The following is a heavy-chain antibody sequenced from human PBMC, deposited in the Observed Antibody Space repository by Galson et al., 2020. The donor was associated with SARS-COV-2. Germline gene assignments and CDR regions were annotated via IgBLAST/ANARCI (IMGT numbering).Heavy chain of an antibody. J-gene: IGHJ4*02. V-gene: IGHV4-59*01. Sequence: SEPLSLTCPGPAGSISRYYWSWFRQPPGKGLEWIGYIYDSGSTNYNPSLKSRVPISVDTSKNQFSLKLSAVTAADTAVYYCAKLGGNYGFDDWGRGTLVTVSS. D-gene: IGHD4-17*01. CDR1: AGSISRYY. CDR2: IYDSGST. CDR3: AKLGGNYGFDD.